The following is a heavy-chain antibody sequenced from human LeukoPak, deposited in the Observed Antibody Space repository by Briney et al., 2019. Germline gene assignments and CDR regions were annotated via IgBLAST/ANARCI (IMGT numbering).Heavy chain of an antibody. V-gene: IGHV1-69*01. D-gene: IGHD2-2*01. CDR1: GGTFSSYA. CDR3: APDIVVVPAAEEDY. J-gene: IGHJ4*02. CDR2: IIPIFGTA. Sequence: SVKVSCKASGGTFSSYAISWVRQAPGQGLEWMGGIIPIFGTANYAQKFQGRVTITADESTGTAYMELSSLRSEDTAVYYCAPDIVVVPAAEEDYWGQGTLVTVSS.